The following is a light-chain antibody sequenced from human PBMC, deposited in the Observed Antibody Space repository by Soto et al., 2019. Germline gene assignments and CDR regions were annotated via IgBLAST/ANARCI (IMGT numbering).Light chain of an antibody. Sequence: EIVLTQSPGTLSLSPGERATLSCRASQSVSSSYLAWYQQKPGQAPRVLIYGASSRATGIPDRFSGSGSGTDFTLTISRLEPEDFAVDCCQQYGNPPPNAFGQGTKVEIK. CDR3: QQYGNPPPNA. V-gene: IGKV3-20*01. J-gene: IGKJ2*01. CDR2: GAS. CDR1: QSVSSSY.